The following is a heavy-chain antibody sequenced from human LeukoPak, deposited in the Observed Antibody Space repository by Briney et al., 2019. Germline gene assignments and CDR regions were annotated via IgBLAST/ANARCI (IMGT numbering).Heavy chain of an antibody. D-gene: IGHD1-26*01. CDR3: TTGGIVGAFYY. V-gene: IGHV3-15*01. CDR1: GFTFSNAW. Sequence: GGSLRLSCAASGFTFSNAWMSWVHQAPGTGREWVGRIKSKTDGGTTDYAAPVKGRFTISRDDSKNTLYLQMNSLKTEDTAVYYCTTGGIVGAFYYWGQGTLVTVSS. J-gene: IGHJ4*02. CDR2: IKSKTDGGTT.